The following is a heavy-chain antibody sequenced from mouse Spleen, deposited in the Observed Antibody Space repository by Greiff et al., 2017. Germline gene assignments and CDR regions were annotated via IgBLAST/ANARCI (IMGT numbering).Heavy chain of an antibody. J-gene: IGHJ3*01. V-gene: IGHV1-26*01. CDR3: APYYDYVWFAY. Sequence: EVQLQQSGPELVKPGASVKISCKASGYTFTDYYMNWVKQSHGKSLEWIGDINPNNGGTSYNQKFKGKATLTVDKSSSTAYIELRSLTSEDSAVYYCAPYYDYVWFAYWGQGTLVTVSA. CDR2: INPNNGGT. D-gene: IGHD2-4*01. CDR1: GYTFTDYY.